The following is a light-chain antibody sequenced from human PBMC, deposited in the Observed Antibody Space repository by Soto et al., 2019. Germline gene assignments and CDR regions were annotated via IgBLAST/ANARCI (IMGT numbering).Light chain of an antibody. CDR3: LQTTQFPWT. J-gene: IGKJ1*01. V-gene: IGKV2D-29*01. CDR2: EVS. Sequence: DIVMTQSPLSLPVTPGEPASISCRSSQSLLHSNGNNYLDWYLQKPGQPPQLLIYEVSNRFSGVSHRVSGSGSGTDFTLNISRVEAEDVGFYYCLQTTQFPWTFGQGTKVDIK. CDR1: QSLLHSNGNNY.